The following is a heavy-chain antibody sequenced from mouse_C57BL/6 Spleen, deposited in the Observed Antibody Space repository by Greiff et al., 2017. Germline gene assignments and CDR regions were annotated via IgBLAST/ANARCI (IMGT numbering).Heavy chain of an antibody. CDR1: GYTFTDYE. CDR3: TRASYEYDDGGFAY. V-gene: IGHV1-15*01. J-gene: IGHJ3*01. CDR2: IDPETGGT. D-gene: IGHD2-4*01. Sequence: VQLQQSGAELVRPGASVTLSCKASGYTFTDYEMHWVKQTPVHGLEWIGAIDPETGGTAYTQKFKGKAILTADKSSSTAYMELRSLTSEDSAVYYCTRASYEYDDGGFAYWGQGTLVTVSA.